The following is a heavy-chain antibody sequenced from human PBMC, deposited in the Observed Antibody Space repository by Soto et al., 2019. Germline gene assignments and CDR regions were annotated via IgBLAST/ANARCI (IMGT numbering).Heavy chain of an antibody. CDR3: ARGGGTAMVDLYYYYGMDV. CDR1: DFSIGCYD. D-gene: IGHD5-18*01. V-gene: IGHV4-59*01. J-gene: IGHJ6*02. CDR2: IYYSGST. Sequence: SEPLALTCTVSDFSIGCYDLSWIRQPPGKGLEWIGYIYYSGSTNYNPSLKSRVTISVDTSKNQFSLKLSSVTAADTAVYYCARGGGTAMVDLYYYYGMDVWGQGNTVTVSS.